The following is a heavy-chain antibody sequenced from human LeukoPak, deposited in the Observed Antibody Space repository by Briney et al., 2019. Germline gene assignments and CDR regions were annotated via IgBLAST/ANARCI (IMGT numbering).Heavy chain of an antibody. Sequence: PGGSLRLSCAASGFTFSNYEMNWIRQAPGKGLEWVSYISSSGSTIHYADSVKGRFTISRDNAKNSLYLQMNSLRAEDTAVYYCARDNWNYGVYWGQGTLVTVSS. CDR1: GFTFSNYE. CDR3: ARDNWNYGVY. D-gene: IGHD1-7*01. V-gene: IGHV3-48*03. CDR2: ISSSGSTI. J-gene: IGHJ4*02.